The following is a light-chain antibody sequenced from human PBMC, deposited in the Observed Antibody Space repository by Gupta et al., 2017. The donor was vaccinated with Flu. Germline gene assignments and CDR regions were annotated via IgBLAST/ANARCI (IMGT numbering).Light chain of an antibody. V-gene: IGKV1-39*01. Sequence: DIQMTQAPSSLSASVGDRITIPCLASQRISHFLNWYQPKPGKAPQLLIYPASNLQSGVPSRFSRRGSGTDFTLSISELQPEDSATYYCQQSDNVVPTFGPGTKVEI. CDR2: PAS. CDR1: QRISHF. CDR3: QQSDNVVPT. J-gene: IGKJ1*01.